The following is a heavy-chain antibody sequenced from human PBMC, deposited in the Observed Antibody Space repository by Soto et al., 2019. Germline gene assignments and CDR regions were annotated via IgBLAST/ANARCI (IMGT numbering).Heavy chain of an antibody. D-gene: IGHD5-12*01. V-gene: IGHV3-23*01. CDR1: GFTFTQYA. CDR3: AKETGGYSTAGYDRDV. Sequence: EAQLLESGGGLVHPGGSLRISCAASGFTFTQYAMTWVRQAPGKGLQWVSAISGTGGSTYYADSVKGRFTVSRDNSKNTVYLKMNSLKAEDTALFYCAKETGGYSTAGYDRDVWGKGTTVTVTS. CDR2: ISGTGGST. J-gene: IGHJ6*03.